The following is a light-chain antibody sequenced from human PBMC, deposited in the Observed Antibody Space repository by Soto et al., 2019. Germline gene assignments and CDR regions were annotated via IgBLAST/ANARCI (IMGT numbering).Light chain of an antibody. Sequence: QSVLTQPASVSGSPGQSITISCAGTSSDVGSYNLVSWYQNHPGKAPKLMIYEGSKRPSGVSNRFSGSKSGNTASLTISGLQAAYEADYFCFSYAGSSTYVFGTGTKVTVL. CDR2: EGS. J-gene: IGLJ1*01. V-gene: IGLV2-23*01. CDR1: SSDVGSYNL. CDR3: FSYAGSSTYV.